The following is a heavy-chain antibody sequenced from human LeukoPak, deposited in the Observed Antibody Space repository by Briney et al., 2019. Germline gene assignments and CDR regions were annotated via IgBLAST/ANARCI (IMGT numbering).Heavy chain of an antibody. Sequence: RRSLRLSCAASGFTFSSYGMHWVRQAPGKGLEWVAVIWYDGSNKYYADSVKGRFTISRDNSKNTLYLQMNSLRVDDTAVCYCARDLPGVRYYYGLDVWGQGTTVTVTS. CDR1: GFTFSSYG. CDR2: IWYDGSNK. CDR3: ARDLPGVRYYYGLDV. V-gene: IGHV3-33*01. D-gene: IGHD3-10*01. J-gene: IGHJ6*02.